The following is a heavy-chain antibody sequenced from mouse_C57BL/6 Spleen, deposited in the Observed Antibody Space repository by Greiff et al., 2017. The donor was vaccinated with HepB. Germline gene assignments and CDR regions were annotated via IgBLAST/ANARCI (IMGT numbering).Heavy chain of an antibody. J-gene: IGHJ3*01. CDR1: GYTFTSYW. Sequence: VQLQQPGAELVMPGASVKLSCKASGYTFTSYWMHWVKQRPGQGLEWIGEIDPSDSYTNYNQKFKGKSTLTVDKSSSTAYMQLSSLTSEDSAVYYCARRYSNYPFAYWGQGTLVTVSA. V-gene: IGHV1-69*01. CDR2: IDPSDSYT. CDR3: ARRYSNYPFAY. D-gene: IGHD2-5*01.